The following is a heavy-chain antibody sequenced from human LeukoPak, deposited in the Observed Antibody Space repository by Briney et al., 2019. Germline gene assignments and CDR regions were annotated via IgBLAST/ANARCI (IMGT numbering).Heavy chain of an antibody. V-gene: IGHV3-74*01. Sequence: GGSLRLSCAASGFTFSRHWMHWVRQAQGKGLVWILRINSDASDTNYADFVKGRFTISRDNAKNTVYMQINSLRDEDTAVYYCARICSSTDCLIPDWGQGTLVTVSS. CDR3: ARICSSTDCLIPD. D-gene: IGHD2-2*01. J-gene: IGHJ4*02. CDR1: GFTFSRHW. CDR2: INSDASDT.